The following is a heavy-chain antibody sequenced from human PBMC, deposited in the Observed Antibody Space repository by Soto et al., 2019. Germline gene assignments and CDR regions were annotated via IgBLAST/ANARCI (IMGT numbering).Heavy chain of an antibody. CDR2: IIPIFGTA. CDR1: GGTFSSYA. J-gene: IGHJ6*02. Sequence: SVKVSCKASGGTFSSYAINWVRQAPGQGLEWMGGIIPIFGTANYAQKFQGRVTITADESTSTAYMELSSLRSEDTAVYYCAAGITGTKLYYYYYGMDVWGQGTTVTVSS. D-gene: IGHD1-20*01. CDR3: AAGITGTKLYYYYYGMDV. V-gene: IGHV1-69*13.